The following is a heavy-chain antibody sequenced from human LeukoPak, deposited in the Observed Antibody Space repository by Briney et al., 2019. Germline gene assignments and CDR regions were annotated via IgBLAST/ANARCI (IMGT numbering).Heavy chain of an antibody. CDR1: GFTFSTYW. D-gene: IGHD2-15*01. V-gene: IGHV3-74*01. CDR3: ARDNEFCTGGTCRLDF. CDR2: INPDGSRT. Sequence: PGGSLRLSCAASGFTFSTYWVHWVRQAPGKGLVWVSRINPDGSRTDYADSVKGRFTISRDNAKNTLYLQMNSLRAEDTAVYYCARDNEFCTGGTCRLDFWGQGALVTVSS. J-gene: IGHJ4*02.